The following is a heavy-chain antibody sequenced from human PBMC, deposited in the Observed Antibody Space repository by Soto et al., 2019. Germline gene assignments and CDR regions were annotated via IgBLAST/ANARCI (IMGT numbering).Heavy chain of an antibody. D-gene: IGHD2-2*01. J-gene: IGHJ6*02. CDR2: IIPIFATA. V-gene: IGHV1-69*13. CDR1: GGTFSSYA. Sequence: SVKVSCKASGGTFSSYAISWVRQAPGQGLEWRGGIIPIFATANYAQKFQGRVMITVDESTSTAYMELSSLRSEDTAVYYCARSVSFRYQLLKRGMDVWGQGTTVTVSS. CDR3: ARSVSFRYQLLKRGMDV.